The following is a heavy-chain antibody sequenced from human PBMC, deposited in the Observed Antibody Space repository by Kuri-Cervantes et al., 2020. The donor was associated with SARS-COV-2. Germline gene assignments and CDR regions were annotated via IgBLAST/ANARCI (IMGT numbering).Heavy chain of an antibody. CDR1: GFSLNTGMC. CDR3: ARIQATTVIADY. CDR2: IDWDDDK. Sequence: SGPTLVKPTQTLTPTCTFSGFSLNTGMCVSWIRQPPGGPLEWLAHIDWDDDKYYSTSLKTRLTISKDTSKNQVVLTMTNMDPVDTATYYCARIQATTVIADYWGQGTLVTVSS. V-gene: IGHV2-70*01. D-gene: IGHD4-11*01. J-gene: IGHJ4*02.